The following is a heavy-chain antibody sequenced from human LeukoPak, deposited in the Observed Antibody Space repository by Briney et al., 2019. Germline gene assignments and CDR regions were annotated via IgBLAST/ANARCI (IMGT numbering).Heavy chain of an antibody. CDR1: GYTLTKFS. J-gene: IGHJ5*02. Sequence: ASVKVSCKVSGYTLTKFSIHWVRQAPGKGLEWMGGFHPEQEDIVYAPNFQGRVTMTEDTSTDTAYMELSSLRSEDTAVYYCAIGVRTMVRGPHSSWGQGALVTVSS. CDR3: AIGVRTMVRGPHSS. D-gene: IGHD3-10*01. CDR2: FHPEQEDI. V-gene: IGHV1-24*01.